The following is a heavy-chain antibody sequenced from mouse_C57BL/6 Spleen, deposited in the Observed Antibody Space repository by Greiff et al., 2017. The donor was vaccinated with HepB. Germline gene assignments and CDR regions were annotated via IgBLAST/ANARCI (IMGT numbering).Heavy chain of an antibody. D-gene: IGHD2-4*01. V-gene: IGHV1-52*01. CDR1: GYTFTSYW. CDR3: ARDDYDDGFAY. J-gene: IGHJ3*01. Sequence: QVQLQQPGAELVRPGSSVKLSCKASGYTFTSYWMHWVKQRPIQGLEWIGNIDPSDSETHYNQKFKDKATLTADKSSSTSYMQLSSLTSEDSAVYYCARDDYDDGFAYWGQGTLVTVSA. CDR2: IDPSDSET.